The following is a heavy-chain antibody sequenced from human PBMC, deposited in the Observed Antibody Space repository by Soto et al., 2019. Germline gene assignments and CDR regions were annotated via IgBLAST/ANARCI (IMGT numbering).Heavy chain of an antibody. CDR1: GGSISSYY. V-gene: IGHV4-59*01. CDR3: ARDRVGMDAFDI. CDR2: IYYSGST. J-gene: IGHJ3*02. D-gene: IGHD3-10*01. Sequence: QVQLQESGPGLVKPSETLSLTCTVSGGSISSYYWSWIRQPPGKGLEWIGYIYYSGSTNYNPSLKSRVAISVDTYKNQFSLKLSSVTAADTAVYYCARDRVGMDAFDIWGQGTMVTVSS.